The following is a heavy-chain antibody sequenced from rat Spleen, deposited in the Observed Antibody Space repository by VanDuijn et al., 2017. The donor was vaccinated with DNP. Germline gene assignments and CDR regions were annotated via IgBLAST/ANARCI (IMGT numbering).Heavy chain of an antibody. J-gene: IGHJ2*01. CDR3: ARAADFDY. V-gene: IGHV5-58*01. Sequence: EVQLVETGGGLVQPGRSLKLSCVVSGFTFSSYWMYWIRQAPGKGLEWVASINTDGGTTYYRDSAKGRFTISRDNTKTILYLQMDSLRSEDTATYYCARAADFDYWGQGVMVTVSS. CDR2: INTDGGTT. CDR1: GFTFSSYW.